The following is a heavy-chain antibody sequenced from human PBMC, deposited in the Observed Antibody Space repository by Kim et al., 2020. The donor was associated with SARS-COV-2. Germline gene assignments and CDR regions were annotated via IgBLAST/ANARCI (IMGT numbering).Heavy chain of an antibody. CDR3: AKRNAHYYDSSGYGGFDP. V-gene: IGHV3-30*18. J-gene: IGHJ5*02. CDR2: ISYDGSNK. D-gene: IGHD3-22*01. CDR1: GFTFSSYG. Sequence: GGSLRLSCAASGFTFSSYGMHWVRQAPGKGLEWVAVISYDGSNKYYADSVKGRFTISRDNSKNTLYLQMNSLRAEDTAVYYCAKRNAHYYDSSGYGGFDP.